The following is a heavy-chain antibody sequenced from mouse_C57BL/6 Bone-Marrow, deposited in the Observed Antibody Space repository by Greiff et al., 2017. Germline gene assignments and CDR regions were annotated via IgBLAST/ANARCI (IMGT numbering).Heavy chain of an antibody. CDR1: GFNIKDDY. CDR2: IDPENGDT. V-gene: IGHV14-4*01. J-gene: IGHJ1*03. Sequence: EVQLKESGAELVRPGASVKLSCTASGFNIKDDYMHWVKQRPEQGLEWIGWIDPENGDTEYASKFQGKATITADTSSNTAYLQLSSLTSEDTAVYYCTTPHYYGSSWYFDVWGTGTTVTVSS. D-gene: IGHD1-1*01. CDR3: TTPHYYGSSWYFDV.